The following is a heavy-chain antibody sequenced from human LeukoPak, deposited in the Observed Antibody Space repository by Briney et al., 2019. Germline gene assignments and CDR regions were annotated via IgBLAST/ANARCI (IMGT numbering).Heavy chain of an antibody. J-gene: IGHJ6*02. Sequence: GGSLRLSCAASGFTFSDYYMSWIRQAPGKGLEWVSYISSSGSTIYYADSVKGRFTISRDNSKNTVYLQMNSLRAEDTAIYYCGKDNWQRMVRGYYGMDVWGQGTTVTVSS. D-gene: IGHD6-13*01. CDR2: ISSSGSTI. CDR3: GKDNWQRMVRGYYGMDV. V-gene: IGHV3-11*04. CDR1: GFTFSDYY.